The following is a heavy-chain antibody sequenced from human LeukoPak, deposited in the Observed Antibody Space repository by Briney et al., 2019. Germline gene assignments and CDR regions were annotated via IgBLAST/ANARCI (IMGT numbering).Heavy chain of an antibody. Sequence: SETLSLTCTVSGGSISSYYWSWIRQPPGKGLEWIGYIYYSGSTNYNPSLKSRVTISVDMSKNQFSLKLSSVTAADTAVYYCARDSSGYYYEFDPWGQGTLVTVSS. CDR1: GGSISSYY. V-gene: IGHV4-59*01. CDR2: IYYSGST. CDR3: ARDSSGYYYEFDP. D-gene: IGHD3-22*01. J-gene: IGHJ5*02.